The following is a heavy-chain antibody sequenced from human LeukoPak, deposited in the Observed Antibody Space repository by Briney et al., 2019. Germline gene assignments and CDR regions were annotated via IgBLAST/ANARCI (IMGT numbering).Heavy chain of an antibody. CDR2: IIPIFGTA. V-gene: IGHV1-69*13. Sequence: ASVKVSCKASGGTFTSYAISWVRQAPGQGLEWMGGIIPIFGTANYAQKFQGRVTITADESTSTAYMELSSLRSEDTAVYYCARDSGYDSNWFDPWGQGTLVTVSS. CDR1: GGTFTSYA. CDR3: ARDSGYDSNWFDP. D-gene: IGHD5-12*01. J-gene: IGHJ5*02.